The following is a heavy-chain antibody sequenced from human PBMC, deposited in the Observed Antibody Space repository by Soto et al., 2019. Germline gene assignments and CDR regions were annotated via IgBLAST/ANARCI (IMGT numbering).Heavy chain of an antibody. D-gene: IGHD7-27*01. V-gene: IGHV4-59*01. CDR1: GGSISSYY. CDR3: ARRWGTFFDF. CDR2: IYYSWST. Sequence: QVQLQESGPGLVKPSETLSLTCTVSGGSISSYYWSWIRQPPGKGLEWIGYIYYSWSTDYDPSLKSRVTISVDTAKNRFSLKLSSVTAADTAVYYCARRWGTFFDFWGQGTLVTVSS. J-gene: IGHJ4*02.